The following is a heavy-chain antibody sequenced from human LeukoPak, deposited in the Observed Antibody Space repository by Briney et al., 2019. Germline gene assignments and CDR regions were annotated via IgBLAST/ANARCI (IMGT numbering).Heavy chain of an antibody. CDR1: GDSVSSNSAA. D-gene: IGHD7-27*01. CDR2: TYYRSRWCN. J-gene: IGHJ3*02. Sequence: SQTLSLTCAISGDSVSSNSAAWNWIRQSPSRGLEWLGRTYYRSRWCNDYAVSVRSRMTINPDTSKNQFSLQLNSVTPEDTAVYYCARVETGEDAFDIWGQGTMITVSS. CDR3: ARVETGEDAFDI. V-gene: IGHV6-1*01.